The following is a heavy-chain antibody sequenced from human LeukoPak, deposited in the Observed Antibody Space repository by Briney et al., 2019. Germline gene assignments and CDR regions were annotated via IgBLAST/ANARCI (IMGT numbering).Heavy chain of an antibody. V-gene: IGHV4-61*01. CDR3: AREDTAMAYFDY. J-gene: IGHJ4*02. D-gene: IGHD5-18*01. CDR2: IYYSGST. Sequence: KPSETLSLTCTVSGGSVSSGSYYWSWIRQPPGKGLEWIGYIYYSGSTNYNPSLKSRVTISVDTSKNQFSLKLSSVTAADTAVYYCAREDTAMAYFDYWGQGTLVTVSS. CDR1: GGSVSSGSYY.